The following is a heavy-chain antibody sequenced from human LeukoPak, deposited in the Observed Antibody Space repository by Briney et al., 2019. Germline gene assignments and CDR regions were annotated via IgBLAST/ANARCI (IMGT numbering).Heavy chain of an antibody. CDR3: AREVRDSSGYYSQGSDAFDI. CDR2: ISAYNGNT. D-gene: IGHD3-22*01. Sequence: ASVKVSCKASGYTFTSYGISWVRQAPGQGLEWMGWISAYNGNTNYAQKLQGRVTMTTDTSTSTAYMELRSLRSDDTAVYYCAREVRDSSGYYSQGSDAFDIWGQGTMVTVSS. J-gene: IGHJ3*02. CDR1: GYTFTSYG. V-gene: IGHV1-18*01.